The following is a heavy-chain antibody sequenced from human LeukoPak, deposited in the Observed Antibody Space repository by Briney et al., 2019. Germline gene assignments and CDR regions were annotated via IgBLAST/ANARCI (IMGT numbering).Heavy chain of an antibody. J-gene: IGHJ4*02. D-gene: IGHD4-11*01. V-gene: IGHV3-48*03. CDR2: ISSSGSTI. Sequence: GGSLRLSCAASGFTFSSYEMNWVRQAPGKGLGWVSYISSSGSTIYYADSVKGRFTISRDNAKNSLYLQMNSLRAEDTAVYYCARDRYSNFDYWGQGTLVTVSS. CDR3: ARDRYSNFDY. CDR1: GFTFSSYE.